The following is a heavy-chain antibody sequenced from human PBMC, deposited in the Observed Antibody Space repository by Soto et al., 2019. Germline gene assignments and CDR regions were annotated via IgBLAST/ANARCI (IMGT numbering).Heavy chain of an antibody. CDR1: GFTFSSSG. CDR3: AKEFHSWNYFDY. V-gene: IGHV3-30*18. J-gene: IGHJ4*02. D-gene: IGHD1-20*01. CDR2: ISYDGSNK. Sequence: QVQLVESGGGVVQPGRSLRLSCAASGFTFSSSGMHWVRQAPGKGLEWVEVISYDGSNKFYADSVKGRFTISRDNFRNTLYLQMNSLRAEDTAVYYCAKEFHSWNYFDYWGQGTLVTVSS.